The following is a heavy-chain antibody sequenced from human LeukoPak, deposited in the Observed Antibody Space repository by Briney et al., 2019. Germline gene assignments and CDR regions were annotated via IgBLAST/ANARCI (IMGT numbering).Heavy chain of an antibody. CDR3: ARMILLLGDVLTVPPRGFDY. D-gene: IGHD3-9*01. Sequence: WASVNVSRKPSRYTFTTYGISWVRQAPRPRLEWLGRISVYIVNTNYAQKLQGRVTMTTDTSTSTAYMELRMLRSDGTAVYYCARMILLLGDVLTVPPRGFDYWGQGTLVTVS. CDR1: RYTFTTYG. V-gene: IGHV1-18*01. CDR2: ISVYIVNT. J-gene: IGHJ4*02.